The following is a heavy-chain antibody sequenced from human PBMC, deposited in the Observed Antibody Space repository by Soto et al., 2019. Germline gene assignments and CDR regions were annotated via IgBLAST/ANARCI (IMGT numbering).Heavy chain of an antibody. J-gene: IGHJ4*02. CDR2: IYYSGST. CDR1: GGSVSSGSYY. V-gene: IGHV4-61*01. D-gene: IGHD6-13*01. Sequence: PSETLSLTCTVSGGSVSSGSYYWSWIRQPPGKGLEWIRYIYYSGSTNYNPSLKSRVTISVDTSKNQFSLKLSSVTAADTAVYYCARETAAAGTIDYWGQGTLVTVSS. CDR3: ARETAAAGTIDY.